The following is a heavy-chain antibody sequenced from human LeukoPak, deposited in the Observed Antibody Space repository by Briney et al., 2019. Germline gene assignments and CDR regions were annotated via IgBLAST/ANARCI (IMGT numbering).Heavy chain of an antibody. V-gene: IGHV4-34*01. Sequence: SETLSLTCAVYGGSFSGYYWSWIRQPPGKGLEWIGEINHSGSTNYNPSLKSRVTISVDTSENQFSLKLSSVTAADTAVYYCARNYYDSSGYYYWGQGTLVTVSS. CDR2: INHSGST. J-gene: IGHJ4*02. CDR3: ARNYYDSSGYYY. CDR1: GGSFSGYY. D-gene: IGHD3-22*01.